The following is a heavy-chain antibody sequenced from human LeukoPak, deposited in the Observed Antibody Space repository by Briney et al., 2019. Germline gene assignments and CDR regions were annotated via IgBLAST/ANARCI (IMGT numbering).Heavy chain of an antibody. Sequence: PGGSLRLSCVVSTFTVASNYMSWVRQTPGKGLVWVSDIYQGGSTYYSDSAKGRFTISRDNSKNTLYLQMNSLRAKDTAIYYCAKATTVGFYYYGMDVWGQGTTVTVSS. V-gene: IGHV3-53*01. J-gene: IGHJ6*02. D-gene: IGHD4-11*01. CDR2: IYQGGST. CDR1: TFTVASNY. CDR3: AKATTVGFYYYGMDV.